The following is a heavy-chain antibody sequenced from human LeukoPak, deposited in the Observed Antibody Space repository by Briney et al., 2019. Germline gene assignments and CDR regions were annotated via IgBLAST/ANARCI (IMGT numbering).Heavy chain of an antibody. CDR1: GFTFSSYW. Sequence: GGSLSLSCAASGFTFSSYWMHWVRHAPGKGLVWVSGINSDGSSRRYADSVKGRFTISRDNAKNTLYLKMNRLRAEDTAVYYCLGYDYTGGQGTLVTVSS. D-gene: IGHD4-11*01. CDR2: INSDGSSR. J-gene: IGHJ4*02. V-gene: IGHV3-74*01. CDR3: LGYDYT.